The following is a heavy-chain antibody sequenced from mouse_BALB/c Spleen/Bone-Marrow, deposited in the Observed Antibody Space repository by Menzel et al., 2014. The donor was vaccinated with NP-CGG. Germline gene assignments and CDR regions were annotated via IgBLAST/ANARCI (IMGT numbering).Heavy chain of an antibody. D-gene: IGHD1-1*02. Sequence: QVQLKESGAELVKPGASVKLSCKAPGYTFTSYWMHWVKQRPGQGLGWIGEINPSNGRTNYNEKFKSKATLTVDKSSSTAYMQLSSLTSEDSAVYYCARGGGSYYAMDYWGQGTSVTVSP. CDR3: ARGGGSYYAMDY. CDR1: GYTFTSYW. CDR2: INPSNGRT. J-gene: IGHJ4*01. V-gene: IGHV1S81*02.